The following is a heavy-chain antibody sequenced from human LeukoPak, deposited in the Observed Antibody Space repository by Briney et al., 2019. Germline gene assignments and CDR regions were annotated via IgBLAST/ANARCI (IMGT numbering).Heavy chain of an antibody. Sequence: GGSLRLSCAASGFTFSSYAMHWVRQAPGKGLEWVAVISYDGSNKYYADSVKGRFTTSRDNSKNTLYLQMNSLRAEDTAVYYCARDDIAVAGIGLDYWGQGTLVTVSS. CDR2: ISYDGSNK. CDR1: GFTFSSYA. D-gene: IGHD6-19*01. J-gene: IGHJ4*02. V-gene: IGHV3-30*04. CDR3: ARDDIAVAGIGLDY.